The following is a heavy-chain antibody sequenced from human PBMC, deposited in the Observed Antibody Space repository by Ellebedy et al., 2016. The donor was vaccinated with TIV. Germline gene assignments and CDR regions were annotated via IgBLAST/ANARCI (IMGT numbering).Heavy chain of an antibody. CDR2: TYYRSNWYN. CDR1: GDSVSSDSAA. V-gene: IGHV6-1*01. J-gene: IGHJ4*02. D-gene: IGHD6-19*01. Sequence: LRLSCAISGDSVSSDSAAWNWIRQSPSRGLEWLGRTYYRSNWYNDYAVSVKSRITINPDTSKNQFSLQLNSVTPEDTAVYYCAREEWLTLDYWGQGTLVTVSS. CDR3: AREEWLTLDY.